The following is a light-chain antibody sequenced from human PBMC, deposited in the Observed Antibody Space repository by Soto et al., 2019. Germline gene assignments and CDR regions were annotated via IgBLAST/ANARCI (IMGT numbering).Light chain of an antibody. CDR1: QIVSSKF. CDR3: HQYGNAPHT. V-gene: IGKV3-20*01. CDR2: VAS. J-gene: IGKJ1*01. Sequence: ETVLTQSPGTLSLSPGERATLSCRASQIVSSKFLAWYQQKPGQAPRLLIYVASIRATGTPDRFSGSGSGTDFTLTISRLEPEDFALYYCHQYGNAPHTFGPGTKVDIK.